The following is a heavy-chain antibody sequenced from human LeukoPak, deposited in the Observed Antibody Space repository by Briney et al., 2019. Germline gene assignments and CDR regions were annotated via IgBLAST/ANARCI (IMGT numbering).Heavy chain of an antibody. CDR2: LYYGGST. V-gene: IGHV4-39*01. D-gene: IGHD5-24*01. CDR1: GGSISGTTYY. CDR3: ARGGYNYAAAY. Sequence: PSETLSLTCTVSGGSISGTTYYWGWIRQPPGKGLEWIGCLYYGGSTYYSPSLKSRVTISADTSKNQFSLKLTSVTAADTAVYYCARGGYNYAAAYWGQGTLVTVSS. J-gene: IGHJ4*02.